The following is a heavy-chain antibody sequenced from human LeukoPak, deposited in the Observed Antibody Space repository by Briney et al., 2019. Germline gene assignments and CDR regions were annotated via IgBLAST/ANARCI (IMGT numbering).Heavy chain of an antibody. CDR3: AKEWSAFDI. V-gene: IGHV3-11*04. CDR1: GLTVTGYY. J-gene: IGHJ3*02. Sequence: GGSLRLSCAASGLTVTGYYMHWLRQAPGKGLEWVSFIGGSASNIYYADSVKGRFTISRDNAKNSLYLQMNSLRAEDTAVYYCAKEWSAFDIWGQGTMVTVSS. D-gene: IGHD2-15*01. CDR2: IGGSASNI.